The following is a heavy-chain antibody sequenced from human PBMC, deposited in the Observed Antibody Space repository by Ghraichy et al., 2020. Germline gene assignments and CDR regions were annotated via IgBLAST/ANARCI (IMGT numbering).Heavy chain of an antibody. V-gene: IGHV3-66*01. Sequence: GGSLRLSCAASGFTVSSSYMSWVRQVPGKGLEWVSIIFGGETSNYADSVKGRFSVSRDNSKNTVFLQMNSLRAEDTAVYYCSTLGFADFDYCVQGTLVTVSS. CDR3: STLGFADFDY. J-gene: IGHJ4*02. D-gene: IGHD2-15*01. CDR1: GFTVSSSY. CDR2: IFGGETS.